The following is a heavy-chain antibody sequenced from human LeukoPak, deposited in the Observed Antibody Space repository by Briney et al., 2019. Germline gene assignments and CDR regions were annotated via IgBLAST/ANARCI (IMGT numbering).Heavy chain of an antibody. CDR1: GFTFSSYE. CDR3: ARDLGDYVGYVAFDI. CDR2: ITSSGSKT. Sequence: PGGSLRLSCAASGFTFSSYEMNWVRQAPGKGLEWLSYITSSGSKTYYADSVKGRFTISRDNAKNSLYLQMNSLRAEDTAVYYCARDLGDYVGYVAFDIWGQGTMVTVSS. D-gene: IGHD4-17*01. J-gene: IGHJ3*02. V-gene: IGHV3-48*03.